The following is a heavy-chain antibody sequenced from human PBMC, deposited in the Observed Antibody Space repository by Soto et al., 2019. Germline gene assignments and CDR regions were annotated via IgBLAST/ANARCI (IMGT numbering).Heavy chain of an antibody. CDR1: GYTFPSYG. CDR3: ARGNYYYGSGSFYYGMDV. Sequence: ASVKVSCKASGYTFPSYGISWVRQAPGQGLEWMGWISAYNGNTNYAQKLQGRVTMTTDTSTSTAYMELRSLRSDDTAVYYCARGNYYYGSGSFYYGMDVWGQGSKVTVSS. J-gene: IGHJ6*02. CDR2: ISAYNGNT. V-gene: IGHV1-18*04. D-gene: IGHD3-10*01.